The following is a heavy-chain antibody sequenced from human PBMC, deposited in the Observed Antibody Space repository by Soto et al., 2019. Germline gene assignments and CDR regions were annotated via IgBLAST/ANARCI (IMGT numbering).Heavy chain of an antibody. Sequence: QVQLQESGPGLVKPSQTLSLTCTVSGGAISSSDHYWSWIRQPPGEGLEWIGNIYYSGTTYYNPSLKRRVTISIDTSKKQFSLQLPSVIATDRAVYYCARVAVYDYRDGMAPWGQGTPVTGSS. J-gene: IGHJ6*02. D-gene: IGHD3-3*01. CDR3: ARVAVYDYRDGMAP. V-gene: IGHV4-30-4*01. CDR2: IYYSGTT. CDR1: GGAISSSDHY.